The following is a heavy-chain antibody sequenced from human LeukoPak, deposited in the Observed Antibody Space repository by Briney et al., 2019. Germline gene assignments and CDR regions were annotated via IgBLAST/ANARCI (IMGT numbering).Heavy chain of an antibody. J-gene: IGHJ4*02. CDR2: INWNGGST. D-gene: IGHD4-23*01. Sequence: PGGSLRLSCAASRFTFDDYGMSWVRQAPGKGLEWVSGINWNGGSTGYADSVKGRFTISRDNAKNSLYLQMNSLRAEDTAVYYCAREPSPNGGNSVWFDYWGQGTLVTVSS. V-gene: IGHV3-20*04. CDR1: RFTFDDYG. CDR3: AREPSPNGGNSVWFDY.